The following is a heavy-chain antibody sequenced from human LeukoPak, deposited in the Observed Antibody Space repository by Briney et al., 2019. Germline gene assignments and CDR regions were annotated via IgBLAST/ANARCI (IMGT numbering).Heavy chain of an antibody. D-gene: IGHD1-26*01. J-gene: IGHJ4*02. CDR2: IKQDGSEK. V-gene: IGHV3-7*01. Sequence: GGSLRLSCAASGFTFSSYWMSWVRQAPGKGLEWVANIKQDGSEKYYVDSVKGRFTISRDNAKNSLYLQMNSLRAEDTAVYYCAREYYSGNTNDFDYWGQGTLVTVSS. CDR3: AREYYSGNTNDFDY. CDR1: GFTFSSYW.